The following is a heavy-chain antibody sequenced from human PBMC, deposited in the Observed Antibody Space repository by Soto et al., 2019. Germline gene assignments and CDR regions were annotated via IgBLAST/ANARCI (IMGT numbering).Heavy chain of an antibody. CDR2: ISSSSYI. J-gene: IGHJ4*02. D-gene: IGHD6-6*01. V-gene: IGHV3-21*01. Sequence: GGSLRLSCAASGFTFSSYSMNWVRQAPGKGLEWVSSISSSSYIYYADSVKGRFTISRDNAKNSLYLQMNSLRAEDTAVYYCARDKTKQLRGIDYWGQGTLVTVSS. CDR1: GFTFSSYS. CDR3: ARDKTKQLRGIDY.